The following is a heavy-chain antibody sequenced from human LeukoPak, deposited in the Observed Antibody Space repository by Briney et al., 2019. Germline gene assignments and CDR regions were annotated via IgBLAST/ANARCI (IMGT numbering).Heavy chain of an antibody. V-gene: IGHV4-39*07. CDR2: IYYSGST. D-gene: IGHD6-19*01. J-gene: IGHJ4*02. Sequence: SETLSLTCSVSGVSISSDNYHWGWIRQPPGKGLEWIGSIYYSGSTYYNPSLKSRVTRSVDTSKNQFSLKLRSVTAADTAVYYCARDLYGAVAGPPLDWGQGTLVTVSS. CDR1: GVSISSDNYH. CDR3: ARDLYGAVAGPPLD.